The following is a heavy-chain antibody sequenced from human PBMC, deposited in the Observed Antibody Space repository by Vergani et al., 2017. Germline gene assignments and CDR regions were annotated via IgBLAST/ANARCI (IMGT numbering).Heavy chain of an antibody. J-gene: IGHJ6*03. CDR2: IYSGGST. V-gene: IGHV3-53*04. D-gene: IGHD6-6*01. CDR1: GFTVSSNY. CDR3: ARGSSSDYYYYYMDV. Sequence: EVQLVESGGGLVQPGGSLRLSCAASGFTVSSNYMSWVRQAPGKGLEWVSVIYSGGSTYYADSVKGRFTISRHNSKNTLYLQMNSLRAEDTAVYYCARGSSSDYYYYYMDVWGKGTTVTVS.